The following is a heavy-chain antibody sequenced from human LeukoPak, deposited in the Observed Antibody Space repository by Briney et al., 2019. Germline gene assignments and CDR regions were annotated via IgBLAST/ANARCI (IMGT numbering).Heavy chain of an antibody. D-gene: IGHD6-13*01. CDR2: MNPNSGNT. V-gene: IGHV1-8*01. J-gene: IGHJ6*03. CDR1: GYTFTSYD. Sequence: ASVKVSCKASGYTFTSYDINWVRQATGQGLEWMGWMNPNSGNTGYAQKFQGRVTMTRNTPISTAYMELRSLRSEDTAVYYCARELGAAGAGYYYYYMDVWGKGTTVTVSS. CDR3: ARELGAAGAGYYYYYMDV.